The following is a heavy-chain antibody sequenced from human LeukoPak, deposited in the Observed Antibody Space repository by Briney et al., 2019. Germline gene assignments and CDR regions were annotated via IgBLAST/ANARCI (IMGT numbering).Heavy chain of an antibody. CDR2: ISGSGGST. V-gene: IGHV3-23*01. CDR1: GFTFSSYA. Sequence: PGGSLRLSCAASGFTFSSYAMSWVRQAPGKGLEWVSAISGSGGSTYYADSVKGRFTISRDNSKNTLYLQMNSLRAEDTAVYYCAKDGRLYNWNDCHFDYWGQGTLVTVSS. CDR3: AKDGRLYNWNDCHFDY. D-gene: IGHD1-1*01. J-gene: IGHJ4*02.